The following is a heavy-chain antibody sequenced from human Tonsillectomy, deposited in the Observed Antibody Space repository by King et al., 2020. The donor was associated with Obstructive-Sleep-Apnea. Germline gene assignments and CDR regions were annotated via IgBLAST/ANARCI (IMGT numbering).Heavy chain of an antibody. Sequence: VQLVESGGGLVQPGGSLRLSCAASGFTVSSNYMSWVRQAPGKGLEWVSVIYPGDSTYYADSVEGRFTVSRHNSKNTLYLQMNSLRTEDTAVYYCARVNDFGDYLWRAFDIWGQGTLVTVSS. CDR2: IYPGDST. J-gene: IGHJ3*02. V-gene: IGHV3-53*04. D-gene: IGHD4-17*01. CDR1: GFTVSSNY. CDR3: ARVNDFGDYLWRAFDI.